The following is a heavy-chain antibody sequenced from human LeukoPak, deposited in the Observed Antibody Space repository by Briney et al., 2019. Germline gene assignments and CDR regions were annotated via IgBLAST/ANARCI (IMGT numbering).Heavy chain of an antibody. D-gene: IGHD6-19*01. J-gene: IGHJ4*02. V-gene: IGHV1-69*13. Sequence: ASVKVSCKASGGTFSSYAISWVRQAPGQGLEWMGGIIPIFGTANYAQKFQGRVTITADESTSTAYMELSSLRSEDTAVYYCATAGGSGWLTDYWGQGTLVTVSS. CDR1: GGTFSSYA. CDR3: ATAGGSGWLTDY. CDR2: IIPIFGTA.